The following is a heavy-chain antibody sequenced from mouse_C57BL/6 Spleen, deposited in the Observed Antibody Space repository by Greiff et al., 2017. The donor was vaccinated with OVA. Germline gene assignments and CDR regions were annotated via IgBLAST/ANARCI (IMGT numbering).Heavy chain of an antibody. CDR2: ISDGGSYT. J-gene: IGHJ2*01. CDR1: GFTFSSYA. Sequence: EVKLVESGGGLVKPGGSLKLSCAASGFTFSSYAMSWVRQTPEKRLEWVATISDGGSYTYYPDNVKGRFTISRDNAKNNLYLQMSHLKSEDTAMYYCARETGLGPIDYWGQGTTLTVSS. V-gene: IGHV5-4*01. D-gene: IGHD4-1*01. CDR3: ARETGLGPIDY.